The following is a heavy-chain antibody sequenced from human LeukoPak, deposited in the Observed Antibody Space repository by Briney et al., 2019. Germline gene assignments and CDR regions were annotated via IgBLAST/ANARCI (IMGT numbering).Heavy chain of an antibody. Sequence: GGSLRLSCEASGFTFSRHDLTWVRQAPGKGLEWVAVISYDGSNKYYADSVKGRFTISRDNSKNTLYLQMNSLRAEDTTVYYCARDSNPRVHSWFDPWGQGTLVTVSS. CDR3: ARDSNPRVHSWFDP. CDR2: ISYDGSNK. J-gene: IGHJ5*02. CDR1: GFTFSRHD. V-gene: IGHV3-30-3*01.